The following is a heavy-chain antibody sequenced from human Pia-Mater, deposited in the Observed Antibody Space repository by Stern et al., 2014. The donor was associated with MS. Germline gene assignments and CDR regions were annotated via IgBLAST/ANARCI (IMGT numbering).Heavy chain of an antibody. CDR3: DGYASWVDY. Sequence: QVQLQESGPGLVKPSGTLSLTCTVSGGSISSSSYYWGWIRQPPGQGLEWIGSIYYSGSTYYNPSLKRRVTISVTTPKNQFSLTLSSVTAADTAVYYCDGYASWVDYWGQGTLVTVSS. CDR1: GGSISSSSYY. D-gene: IGHD5-18*01. V-gene: IGHV4-39*01. CDR2: IYYSGST. J-gene: IGHJ4*02.